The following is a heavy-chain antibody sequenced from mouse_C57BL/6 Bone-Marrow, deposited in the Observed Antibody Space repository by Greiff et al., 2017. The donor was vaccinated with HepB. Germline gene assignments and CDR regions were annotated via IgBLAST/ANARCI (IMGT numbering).Heavy chain of an antibody. Sequence: EVQLQQPGPELVKPGASVKISCKASGYTFTDYYMNWVKQSHGKSLEWIGDINPNNGGTSYNQKFKGKATLTVDKSSSTAYMELRSLTSEDSAVYYCARGSQLRLAYAMDYWGQGTSVTVSS. D-gene: IGHD3-2*02. J-gene: IGHJ4*01. CDR1: GYTFTDYY. V-gene: IGHV1-26*01. CDR2: INPNNGGT. CDR3: ARGSQLRLAYAMDY.